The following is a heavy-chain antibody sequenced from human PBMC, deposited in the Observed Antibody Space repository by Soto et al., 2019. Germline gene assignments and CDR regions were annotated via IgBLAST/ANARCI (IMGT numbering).Heavy chain of an antibody. Sequence: QVQLQESGPGLVKPSGTLSLTCAVSGGSISSSNWWSWVRQPPGKGLEWIGEIYHSGSTNYNPSLTSRVTISVDKSKNQFSLKLSSVTAADTAVYYCARVGSLTLGYCSSTSCYADFDYWGQGTLVTVSS. CDR1: GGSISSSNW. CDR2: IYHSGST. D-gene: IGHD2-2*01. CDR3: ARVGSLTLGYCSSTSCYADFDY. V-gene: IGHV4-4*02. J-gene: IGHJ4*02.